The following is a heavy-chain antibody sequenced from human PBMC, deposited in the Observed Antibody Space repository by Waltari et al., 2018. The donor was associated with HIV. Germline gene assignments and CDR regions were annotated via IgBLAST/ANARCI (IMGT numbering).Heavy chain of an antibody. CDR1: GGSFSNTA. J-gene: IGHJ4*02. Sequence: QVQLVQSGAEVKKPGSSVKVSCKASGGSFSNTAISWVRHAPGQGLEWMGGIIPVFGPTYYSQKFQGRVTITADVSLTTAYMDLSSLGSDDTAFYFCARGAASNTFNSYFDSWGQGVLVTVSS. CDR2: IIPVFGPT. D-gene: IGHD6-25*01. V-gene: IGHV1-69*13. CDR3: ARGAASNTFNSYFDS.